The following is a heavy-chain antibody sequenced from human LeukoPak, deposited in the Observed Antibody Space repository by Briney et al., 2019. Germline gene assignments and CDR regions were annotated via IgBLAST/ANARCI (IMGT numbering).Heavy chain of an antibody. J-gene: IGHJ4*02. CDR1: GFTFSNAW. CDR3: TTELALEWPLADY. CDR2: IKSKTDGGTT. D-gene: IGHD3-3*01. V-gene: IGHV3-15*01. Sequence: GGSLRLSCAASGFTFSNAWMSWVRQAPGKGLEWVGRIKSKTDGGTTDYAAPVKGRFTISRDDSKNTLYLQMNSLKTEDTAVYYCTTELALEWPLADYWGQGTLVTVSS.